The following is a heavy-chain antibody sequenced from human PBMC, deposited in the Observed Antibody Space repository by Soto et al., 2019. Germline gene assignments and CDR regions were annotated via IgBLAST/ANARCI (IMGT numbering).Heavy chain of an antibody. CDR3: ARVNYYAGYRYRDGPYYFDY. V-gene: IGHV4-31*03. D-gene: IGHD3-16*02. Sequence: SETLSLTCTVSGASISNGGYYWSWIRRHPGKGLEFIGYIYNTGGTTYNPSLRSRITISLDTSENLFSLRLRSVTAAETAMYYCARVNYYAGYRYRDGPYYFDYWGQGALVTVSS. CDR1: GASISNGGYY. J-gene: IGHJ4*02. CDR2: IYNTGGT.